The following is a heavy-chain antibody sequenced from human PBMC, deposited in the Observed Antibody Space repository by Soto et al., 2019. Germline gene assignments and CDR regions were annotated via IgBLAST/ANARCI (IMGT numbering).Heavy chain of an antibody. V-gene: IGHV4-59*08. Sequence: SETLSLTCTVSGGSISSYYWSWIRQPPGKGLEWIGYIYYSGSTNYNPSLKSRVTISVDTSKNQFSLKLSSVTAADTAVYYCATYSGSYGYYFDYWGQGTLVTVSS. D-gene: IGHD1-26*01. CDR3: ATYSGSYGYYFDY. CDR2: IYYSGST. J-gene: IGHJ4*02. CDR1: GGSISSYY.